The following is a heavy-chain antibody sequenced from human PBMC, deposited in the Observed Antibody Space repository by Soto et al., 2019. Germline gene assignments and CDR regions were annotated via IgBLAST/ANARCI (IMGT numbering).Heavy chain of an antibody. CDR1: GFTVGNNY. CDR2: IYSTGTT. V-gene: IGHV3-53*01. Sequence: EVQLVESGGGLIQPGGSLKLSCVASGFTVGNNYMSWVRQAPGKGLEWVSLIYSTGTTKYADSVKGRFTVSRDNAKNTLYLQMNSLSAEDTAVYYCAKDGSGSGSHYNSFGYWGQGTLVTVSS. CDR3: AKDGSGSGSHYNSFGY. J-gene: IGHJ4*02. D-gene: IGHD3-10*01.